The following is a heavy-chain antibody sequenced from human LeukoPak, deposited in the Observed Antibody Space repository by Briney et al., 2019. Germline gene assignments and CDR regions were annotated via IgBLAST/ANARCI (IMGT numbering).Heavy chain of an antibody. CDR2: IVVGSGNT. CDR1: GFTFSSSV. D-gene: IGHD1-26*01. V-gene: IGHV1-58*01. Sequence: SVKVSCKASGFTFSSSVLQWVRQARGQRLEWIGWIVVGSGNTNYAQKFQERVTITMDMSTSTAYMELSSLRSEDTAVYYCAADIVGATGYYFDYWGQGTLVTVSS. CDR3: AADIVGATGYYFDY. J-gene: IGHJ4*02.